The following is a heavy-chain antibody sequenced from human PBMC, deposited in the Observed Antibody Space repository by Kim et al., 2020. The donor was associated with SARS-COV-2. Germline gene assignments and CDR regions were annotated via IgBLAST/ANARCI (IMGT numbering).Heavy chain of an antibody. CDR1: GFTFSSYS. V-gene: IGHV3-48*04. CDR3: ARVEYYYDSRGGFDRAFDI. Sequence: GGSLRLSCAASGFTFSSYSMNWVRQAPGKGLEWVSYISSSSSTIYYADSVKGRFTISRDNAKNSLYLQMNSLRAEDTAVYYCARVEYYYDSRGGFDRAFDIWGQGTMVTVSS. CDR2: ISSSSSTI. J-gene: IGHJ3*02. D-gene: IGHD3-22*01.